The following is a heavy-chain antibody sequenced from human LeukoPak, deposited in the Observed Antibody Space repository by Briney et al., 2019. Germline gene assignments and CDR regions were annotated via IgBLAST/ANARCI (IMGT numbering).Heavy chain of an antibody. CDR1: GFTDSSNY. J-gene: IGHJ4*02. V-gene: IGHV3-53*01. D-gene: IGHD3-22*01. CDR2: IYSGGST. CDR3: ASEYDSSGYYTSWSFDY. Sequence: GGSLRLSCAASGFTDSSNYMSWVRQAPGKGLEWVSVIYSGGSTYYADSVKGRFTISRDNSKNTLYLQMNSLRAEDTAVYYCASEYDSSGYYTSWSFDYWGQGTLVTVPS.